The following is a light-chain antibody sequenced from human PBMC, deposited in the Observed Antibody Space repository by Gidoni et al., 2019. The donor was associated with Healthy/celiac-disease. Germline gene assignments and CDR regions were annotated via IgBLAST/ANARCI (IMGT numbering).Light chain of an antibody. V-gene: IGKV1-5*03. CDR2: KAS. CDR3: QQYNSYSRT. Sequence: DIQMTQSPSTLSASVGDRVTITCRASQSISSWLAWYQQKPGKAPKLLIYKASSLERGVPSLVSGSGSGTEFTLTISSLQPDDFATYYCQQYNSYSRTFGQGTKVEIK. J-gene: IGKJ1*01. CDR1: QSISSW.